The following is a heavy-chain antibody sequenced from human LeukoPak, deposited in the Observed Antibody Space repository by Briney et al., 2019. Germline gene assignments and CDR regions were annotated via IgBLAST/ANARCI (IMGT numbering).Heavy chain of an antibody. J-gene: IGHJ4*02. Sequence: ASVKVSCKASGYTFTSYGISWVRQAPGQGLEWMGWISAYNGNTNYAQKLQGRVTMTTGTSTSTAYMELRSLRSDDTAVYYCARDPGVRNWNGPQFDYWGQGTLVTVSS. V-gene: IGHV1-18*01. D-gene: IGHD1-20*01. CDR2: ISAYNGNT. CDR3: ARDPGVRNWNGPQFDY. CDR1: GYTFTSYG.